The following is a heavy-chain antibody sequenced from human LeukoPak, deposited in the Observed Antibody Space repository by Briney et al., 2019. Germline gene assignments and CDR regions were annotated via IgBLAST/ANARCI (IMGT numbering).Heavy chain of an antibody. J-gene: IGHJ4*02. Sequence: NPGGSLRLSCAASGFTFSDYYMSWIRQAPGKGREWVSYISSSSSYTNYADSVKGRFTISRDNAKNSLYLQMNSLRAEDTAVYYCARELLGTRIAAAGRLFDYWGQGTLVTVSS. CDR3: ARELLGTRIAAAGRLFDY. CDR2: ISSSSSYT. D-gene: IGHD6-13*01. CDR1: GFTFSDYY. V-gene: IGHV3-11*05.